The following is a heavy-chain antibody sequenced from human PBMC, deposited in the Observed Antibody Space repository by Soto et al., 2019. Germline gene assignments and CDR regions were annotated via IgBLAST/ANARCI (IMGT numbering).Heavy chain of an antibody. J-gene: IGHJ6*02. V-gene: IGHV1-18*01. Sequence: GASVKVSCKASGYTFTSYGISWVRQAPGQGLEWMGWISAYNGNTNYAQKLQGRVTMTTDTSTSTAYMELRSLRSDDTAVYYCARDLLLVGATDGMDVWGQGTTVTVYS. CDR2: ISAYNGNT. CDR1: GYTFTSYG. D-gene: IGHD1-26*01. CDR3: ARDLLLVGATDGMDV.